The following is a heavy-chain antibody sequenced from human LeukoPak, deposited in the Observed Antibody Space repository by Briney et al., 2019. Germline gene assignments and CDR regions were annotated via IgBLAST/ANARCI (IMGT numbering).Heavy chain of an antibody. V-gene: IGHV1-2*02. CDR1: GYTFTAYY. CDR3: AARSHPFDY. J-gene: IGHJ4*02. Sequence: ASVKVSCKTSGYTFTAYYIHWVRQAPGQGLEWMGWLTPSSGVTSYAQEFQGRVTMTRDTSITTAYMELSSLRSDDTAVYFCAARSHPFDYWGQGTLVTVSS. CDR2: LTPSSGVT.